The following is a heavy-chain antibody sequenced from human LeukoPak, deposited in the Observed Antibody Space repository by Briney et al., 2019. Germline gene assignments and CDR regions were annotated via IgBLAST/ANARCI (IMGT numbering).Heavy chain of an antibody. CDR2: IIPNLGIA. J-gene: IGHJ4*02. CDR1: GGTFSTYA. Sequence: SVKVSCTTSGGTFSTYAISWVRQAPGQGLEWVGGIIPNLGIARNAQKFQGRVTITRNTSISTAYMELTSLRSEDTAVYYCARGRDYGANWVDYWGQGTLVTVSS. D-gene: IGHD4-23*01. V-gene: IGHV1-69*10. CDR3: ARGRDYGANWVDY.